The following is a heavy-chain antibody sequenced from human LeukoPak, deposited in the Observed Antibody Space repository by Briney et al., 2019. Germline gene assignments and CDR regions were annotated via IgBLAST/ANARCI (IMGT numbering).Heavy chain of an antibody. CDR3: ARHTSGYYYDSSGYPLDY. D-gene: IGHD3-22*01. J-gene: IGHJ4*02. CDR1: GYNFTNYW. V-gene: IGHV5-51*01. Sequence: GESLKISCKGSGYNFTNYWIGWVRQMPGKGLEWMGIIYPGDSDTRYSPSFQGQVTILADKSITTAYLQWSSLKASDTAMYYCARHTSGYYYDSSGYPLDYWGQGTLVTVSS. CDR2: IYPGDSDT.